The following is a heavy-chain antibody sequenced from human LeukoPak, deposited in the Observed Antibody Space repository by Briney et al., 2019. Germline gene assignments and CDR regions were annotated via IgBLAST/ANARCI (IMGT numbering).Heavy chain of an antibody. CDR3: AKGRGLFPSSNDY. CDR1: GFTSSNYA. V-gene: IGHV3-23*01. CDR2: ITGSGANT. D-gene: IGHD3-10*01. Sequence: GGSLRLSCAASGFTSSNYAMTWVRQAPGKGLEWVSSITGSGANTYYADSVKGRFTISRDNSKRLLYLQMNSLRAEDTAVYYCAKGRGLFPSSNDYWGQGTLVTVSS. J-gene: IGHJ4*02.